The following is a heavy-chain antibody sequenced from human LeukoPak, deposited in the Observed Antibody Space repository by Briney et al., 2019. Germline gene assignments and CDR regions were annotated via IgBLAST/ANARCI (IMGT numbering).Heavy chain of an antibody. CDR3: AKDRDSSSWYLGSCFGDS. D-gene: IGHD6-13*01. V-gene: IGHV3-21*01. Sequence: GGSLRLSCAASGFXFSSYSINWVRQAPGKGLEWVSSISSSSSYIYYADSVKGRFTISRDNAKNSLYLQMNSLRAEDTAVYYCAKDRDSSSWYLGSCFGDSWGQGTLVTVSS. J-gene: IGHJ4*02. CDR1: GFXFSSYS. CDR2: ISSSSSYI.